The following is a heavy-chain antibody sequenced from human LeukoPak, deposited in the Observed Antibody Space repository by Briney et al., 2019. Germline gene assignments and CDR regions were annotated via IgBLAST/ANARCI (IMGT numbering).Heavy chain of an antibody. V-gene: IGHV3-33*01. CDR1: GFTFSSYG. CDR3: ARDLRISDYYYYGMDV. J-gene: IGHJ6*02. D-gene: IGHD2-15*01. CDR2: IWYDGSNK. Sequence: GGSLRLSCAASGFTFSSYGMHWVRQAPGKGLEWVAVIWYDGSNKYYADSVKGRFTISRDNSKNTLYLQMNSLRAEDTAVYYRARDLRISDYYYYGMDVWGQGTTVTVSS.